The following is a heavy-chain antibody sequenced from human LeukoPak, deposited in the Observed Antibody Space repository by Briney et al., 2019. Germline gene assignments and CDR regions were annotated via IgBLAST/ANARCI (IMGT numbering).Heavy chain of an antibody. CDR3: APNDFWSGYSAR. CDR1: GVSISNFY. CDR2: IYYSGST. D-gene: IGHD3-3*01. Sequence: SETLSLTCTVSGVSISNFYWSWIRQPPGKGLEWIGYIYYSGSTNYNPSLKSRVTISVDTSKNQFSLKLSSVTAADTAVYYCAPNDFWSGYSARWGQGTLVTVSS. J-gene: IGHJ4*02. V-gene: IGHV4-59*01.